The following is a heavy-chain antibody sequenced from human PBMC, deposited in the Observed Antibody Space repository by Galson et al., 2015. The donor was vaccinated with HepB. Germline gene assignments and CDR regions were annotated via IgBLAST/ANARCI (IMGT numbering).Heavy chain of an antibody. CDR2: IYWDDDK. J-gene: IGHJ4*02. D-gene: IGHD3-3*01. V-gene: IGHV2-5*02. CDR3: AHRMGRSYYDFWSGYSTGDYFDY. Sequence: PALVKPTQTLTLTCTFSGFSLSTSGVGVGWIRQPPGKALEWLALIYWDDDKRYSPSLKSRLTITKDTSKNQVVLTMTNMDPVDTATYYCAHRMGRSYYDFWSGYSTGDYFDYWGQGTLVTVSS. CDR1: GFSLSTSGVG.